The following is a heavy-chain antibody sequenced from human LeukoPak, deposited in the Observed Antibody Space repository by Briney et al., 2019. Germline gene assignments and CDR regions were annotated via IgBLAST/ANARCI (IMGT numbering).Heavy chain of an antibody. D-gene: IGHD3-22*01. CDR3: AKESKAETTFDSSGS. CDR1: GFSFSNYA. CDR2: IPYDGSYK. J-gene: IGHJ4*02. V-gene: IGHV3-30*18. Sequence: GGSLRLSCAASGFSFSNYAIHWVRQAPGKGLEWVAVIPYDGSYKYYAASVKGRFTISRDNSKSTLYLQMSSLRVEDTAVYYCAKESKAETTFDSSGSWGQGTLVTVSS.